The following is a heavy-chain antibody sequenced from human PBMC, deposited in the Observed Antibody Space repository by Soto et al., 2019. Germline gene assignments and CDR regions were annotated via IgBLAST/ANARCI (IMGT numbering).Heavy chain of an antibody. V-gene: IGHV2-5*02. CDR3: AHMSHDYVWGSYRYWYFDL. J-gene: IGHJ2*01. CDR2: IYWDDDK. Sequence: QITLKESGPTLVKPTQTLTLTCTFSGFSLSTSGVGVGWIRQPPGKALEWLALIYWDDDKRYSPSLKSRLTIPKYTSKTQVVLTMTNMDPVDTATYYCAHMSHDYVWGSYRYWYFDLWGRGTLVTVSS. D-gene: IGHD3-16*02. CDR1: GFSLSTSGVG.